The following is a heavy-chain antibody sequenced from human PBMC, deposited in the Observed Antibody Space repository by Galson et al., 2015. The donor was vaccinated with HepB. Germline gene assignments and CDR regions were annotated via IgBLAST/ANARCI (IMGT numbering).Heavy chain of an antibody. CDR3: AYLRAHYFDY. CDR2: ISGSGGST. J-gene: IGHJ4*02. Sequence: SLRLDCAASGFTFSSYAMSWGRQAPGKGLEWVSAISGSGGSTYYADSVKGRCTISRDNSKNTLYLQMNSLRAEDTAVYYCAYLRAHYFDYWGQGTLVTVYS. CDR1: GFTFSSYA. V-gene: IGHV3-23*01.